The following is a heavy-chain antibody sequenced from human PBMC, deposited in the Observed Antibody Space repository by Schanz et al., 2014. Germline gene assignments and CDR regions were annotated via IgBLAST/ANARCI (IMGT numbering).Heavy chain of an antibody. CDR3: ATWRGDDSGGHGQFDY. J-gene: IGHJ4*02. CDR2: IYHNGDT. Sequence: QVLLQESGPGVVKPSGTLSLTCAVSGGSIISSTWWGWVRQPPGKGLEWIGEIYHNGDTSFNPSLKSRATMSVDKSKKEFSLRLSSLTAADTAVYYCATWRGDDSGGHGQFDYWGQGALVTVSS. V-gene: IGHV4-4*02. CDR1: GGSIISSTW. D-gene: IGHD3-22*01.